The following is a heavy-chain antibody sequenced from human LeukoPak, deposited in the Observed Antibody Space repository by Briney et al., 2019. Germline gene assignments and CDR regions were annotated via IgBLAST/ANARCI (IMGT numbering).Heavy chain of an antibody. J-gene: IGHJ4*02. CDR2: INHSGST. V-gene: IGHV4-34*01. CDR1: GGSFSGYY. D-gene: IGHD5-12*01. CDR3: ARGGYSGYDYAFDY. Sequence: SETLSLTCAVYGGSFSGYYWSWIRQPPEKGLEWIGEINHSGSTNYNPSLKSRVTISVDTSKNQFSLKLSSVTAADTAVYYCARGGYSGYDYAFDYWGQGTLVTVSS.